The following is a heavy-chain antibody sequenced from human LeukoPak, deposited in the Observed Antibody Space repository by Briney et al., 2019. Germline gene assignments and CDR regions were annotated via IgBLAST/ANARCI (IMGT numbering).Heavy chain of an antibody. CDR3: AKDYRYAIAAAGRQYNWFDS. V-gene: IGHV3-23*01. D-gene: IGHD6-13*01. CDR2: VSGSGGST. J-gene: IGHJ5*01. CDR1: GFTFSSYA. Sequence: PGGSLRLSCAASGFTFSSYAMSWVRQAPGKGLEWVSAVSGSGGSTYYADSVQGRFTISRDDSKNTLYLQMDSLRAEDTAVYYCAKDYRYAIAAAGRQYNWFDSWGQGTLVTVSS.